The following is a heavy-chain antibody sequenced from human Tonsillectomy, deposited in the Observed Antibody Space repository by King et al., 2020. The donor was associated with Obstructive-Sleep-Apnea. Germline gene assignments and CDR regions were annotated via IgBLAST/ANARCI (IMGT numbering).Heavy chain of an antibody. CDR1: GGSISSGGDY. D-gene: IGHD1-26*01. J-gene: IGHJ5*02. CDR2: IYYSAST. Sequence: VQLQESGPGLVKPSQTLSLTCTVSGGSISSGGDYWTWIRQHPVKGLEWIGYIYYSASTYYNLSLKSRVSISRDTSKNQFSLKLSSVTAADTAVYYCARAGLLQNWFDPWGQGTLVTVSS. CDR3: ARAGLLQNWFDP. V-gene: IGHV4-31*03.